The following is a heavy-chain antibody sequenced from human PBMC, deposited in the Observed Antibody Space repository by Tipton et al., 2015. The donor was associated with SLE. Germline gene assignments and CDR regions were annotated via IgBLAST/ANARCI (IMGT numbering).Heavy chain of an antibody. J-gene: IGHJ3*02. CDR3: AKGFGQGYCSGGSCFDAFDI. D-gene: IGHD2-15*01. V-gene: IGHV3-13*01. CDR2: IGTAGDT. Sequence: GSLRLSCAASGFTFSSYDMHWVRQATGKGLEWVSAIGTAGDTYYPGSVKGRFTISRDNAKNSLYLQMNSLRAEDTALYYCAKGFGQGYCSGGSCFDAFDIWGQGTMVTVSS. CDR1: GFTFSSYD.